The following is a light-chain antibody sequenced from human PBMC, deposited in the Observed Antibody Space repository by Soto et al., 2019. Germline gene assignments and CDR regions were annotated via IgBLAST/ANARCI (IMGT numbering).Light chain of an antibody. CDR1: QSVLYSSNSKNY. V-gene: IGKV4-1*01. CDR2: WAS. Sequence: DIVMTQSPDSLAVSLGERATINCKSSQSVLYSSNSKNYLAWYQQKPGQPPKLLIYWASTRESGVPDRFSGSGSGTDFTLTISSLQAEDVAVYYCQQYYSKPLTFGGGTKVEI. CDR3: QQYYSKPLT. J-gene: IGKJ4*01.